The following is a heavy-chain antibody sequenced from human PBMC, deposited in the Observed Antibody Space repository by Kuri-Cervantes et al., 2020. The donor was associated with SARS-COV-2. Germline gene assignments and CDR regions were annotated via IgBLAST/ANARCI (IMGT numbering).Heavy chain of an antibody. CDR1: GGSFSGYY. CDR2: INHSGST. J-gene: IGHJ6*02. CDR3: ARLGVAYCSSTSCPRPYYYGMDV. V-gene: IGHV4-34*01. Sequence: GSLRLSCAVYGGSFSGYYWSWIRQPPGKGLEWIGEINHSGSTNYNPSLKGRVTISVDTSKNQFSLKLSSVTAADTAVYYCARLGVAYCSSTSCPRPYYYGMDVWGQGTTVTVSS. D-gene: IGHD2-2*01.